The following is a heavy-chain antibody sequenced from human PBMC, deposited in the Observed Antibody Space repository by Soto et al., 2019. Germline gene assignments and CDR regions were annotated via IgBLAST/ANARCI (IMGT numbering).Heavy chain of an antibody. CDR2: ISSSGNT. J-gene: IGHJ4*02. Sequence: PSETLSLTCTVSGGSISSSSYYWAWIRQPPGKGLEWIGSISSSGNTYYNPSLKSRLTISRDTSKNQFSLSLDSMTASDTAVYYCARLSNFYGSFAYWGQGTLVTVSS. CDR1: GGSISSSSYY. D-gene: IGHD3-10*01. CDR3: ARLSNFYGSFAY. V-gene: IGHV4-39*01.